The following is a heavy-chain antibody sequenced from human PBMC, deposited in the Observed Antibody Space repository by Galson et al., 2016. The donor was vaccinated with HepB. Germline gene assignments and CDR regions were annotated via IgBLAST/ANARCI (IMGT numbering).Heavy chain of an antibody. CDR3: ARGAFCTISDCSVQHSYYNKGMDV. CDR1: GYTFSAYG. V-gene: IGHV1-18*01. J-gene: IGHJ6*02. D-gene: IGHD2-21*02. Sequence: SVKVSCKASGYTFSAYGINWGQQAPGQRPDWMGRIGVTNGNVVYATSLQGSVTMTTATSTNTDYMALRSLTSDDTAVYFCARGAFCTISDCSVQHSYYNKGMDVWGQGTTVIVSS. CDR2: IGVTNGNV.